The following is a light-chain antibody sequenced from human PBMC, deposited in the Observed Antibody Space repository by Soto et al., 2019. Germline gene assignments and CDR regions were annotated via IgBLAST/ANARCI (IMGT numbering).Light chain of an antibody. CDR2: DDT. Sequence: QSALTQPASVSGSPGQSITISCTGTVGLVSWYQQHPGKVPKLIIYDDTKRPSGVSSRFSGSKSGNTASLTISGLQTEEEADYYCCLYVGGRTYVFGTGPKVTVL. CDR1: VGL. CDR3: CLYVGGRTYV. J-gene: IGLJ1*01. V-gene: IGLV2-23*01.